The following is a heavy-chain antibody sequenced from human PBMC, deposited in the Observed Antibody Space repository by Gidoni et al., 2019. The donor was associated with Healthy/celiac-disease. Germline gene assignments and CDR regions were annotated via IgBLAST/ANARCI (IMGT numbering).Heavy chain of an antibody. V-gene: IGHV1-3*01. J-gene: IGHJ3*02. CDR3: ARDHSDSNAFDI. D-gene: IGHD3-3*01. CDR2: INAGNGNT. Sequence: QVQLVQYGAEVKKPGASVKDSCKAYGYTFPSYAMHWVRQAPGQRLEWMGWINAGNGNTKYSQKFQGRVTITRDTSASTAYMELSSLRSEDTAVYYCARDHSDSNAFDIWGQGTMVTVSS. CDR1: GYTFPSYA.